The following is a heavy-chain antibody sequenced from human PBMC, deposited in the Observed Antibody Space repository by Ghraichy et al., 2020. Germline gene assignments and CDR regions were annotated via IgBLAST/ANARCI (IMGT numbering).Heavy chain of an antibody. V-gene: IGHV3-30*04. J-gene: IGHJ4*02. D-gene: IGHD2/OR15-2a*01. CDR2: ISSDGSSK. CDR1: GLTFSSFA. Sequence: GGSLRLSCEASGLTFSSFAMHWVRQAPGKGLEWVAVISSDGSSKYYVDSLKGRFTISRDNSKNTLYLQMNSLREEDTAVYYCARDPTDGYYFWHYWGQGTLVTVSS. CDR3: ARDPTDGYYFWHY.